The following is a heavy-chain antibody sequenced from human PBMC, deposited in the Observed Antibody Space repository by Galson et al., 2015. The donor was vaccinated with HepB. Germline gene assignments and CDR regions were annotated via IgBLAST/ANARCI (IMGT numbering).Heavy chain of an antibody. CDR2: IPYDGSNK. CDR1: GFTFSSYA. CDR3: ARERADGWLGIGIAAQDAFDI. D-gene: IGHD6-6*01. Sequence: SLRPSCAASGFTFSSYAMHWVRQAPGKGLEWVAVIPYDGSNKYYADSVKGRFTISRDNSKNTLYLQMNSLRAEDTAVYYCARERADGWLGIGIAAQDAFDIWGKGKMVTASS. V-gene: IGHV3-30-3*01. J-gene: IGHJ3*02.